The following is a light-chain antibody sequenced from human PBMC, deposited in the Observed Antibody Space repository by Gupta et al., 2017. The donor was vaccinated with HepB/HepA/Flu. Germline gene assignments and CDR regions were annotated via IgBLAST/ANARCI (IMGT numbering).Light chain of an antibody. J-gene: IGKJ3*01. CDR3: QQLNRYPLS. V-gene: IGKV1-9*01. CDR2: GAS. Sequence: DIQLTQSPSFLSASVGDRVTITCRASQDIGNFLAWYQQKPGKAPNLLIYGASTLQSGVPSRFSGSGSGTEFTLTISSLQPEDFAAYYCQQLNRYPLSFGPGTKVDFK. CDR1: QDIGNF.